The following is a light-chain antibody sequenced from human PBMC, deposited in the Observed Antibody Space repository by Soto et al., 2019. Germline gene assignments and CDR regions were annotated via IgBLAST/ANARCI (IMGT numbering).Light chain of an antibody. CDR2: DVN. CDR1: SSDVGGYSY. Sequence: QAASVSGSPGQSITISCTGTSSDVGGYSYVSWYQQHPGKAPKLMIYDVNNRPSGVSNRFSGSKSGNTASLTISGLQAEDEADYYCSSYTYSSTLYVFGTGTKLTVL. J-gene: IGLJ1*01. CDR3: SSYTYSSTLYV. V-gene: IGLV2-14*01.